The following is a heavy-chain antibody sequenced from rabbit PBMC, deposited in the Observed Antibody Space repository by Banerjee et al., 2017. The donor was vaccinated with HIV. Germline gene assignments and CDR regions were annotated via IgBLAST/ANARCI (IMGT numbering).Heavy chain of an antibody. CDR2: IYTSSGST. D-gene: IGHD6-1*01. Sequence: QEQLEESGGDLVKPEGSLTLTCTASGFSFSSSYYMCWVRQAPGKGLEWIACIYTSSGSTWYATWAKGRFTISKTSSTTVTLQMTSLTGADTATYFCARDPYGGSAGYGYGINLWGPGTLVTVS. CDR3: ARDPYGGSAGYGYGINL. J-gene: IGHJ4*01. V-gene: IGHV1S45*01. CDR1: GFSFSSSYY.